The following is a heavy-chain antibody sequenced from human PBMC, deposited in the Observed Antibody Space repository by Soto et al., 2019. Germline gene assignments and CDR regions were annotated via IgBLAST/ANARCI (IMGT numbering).Heavy chain of an antibody. CDR1: GASVSCGSHY. Sequence: SETLSLTCTVSGASVSCGSHYWSWIRQTPGKGLEWIGYIYYSGITKYNPSLQSRVTISVDTSKNQVFLHLTSVTAADTAVYYCXKEDGGTPVLREFYFDSWGQGTLVTVSS. D-gene: IGHD4-17*01. CDR2: IYYSGIT. CDR3: XKEDGGTPVLREFYFDS. J-gene: IGHJ4*02. V-gene: IGHV4-61*01.